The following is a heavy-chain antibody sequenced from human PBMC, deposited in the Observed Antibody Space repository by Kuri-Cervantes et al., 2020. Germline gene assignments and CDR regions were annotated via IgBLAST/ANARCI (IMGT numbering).Heavy chain of an antibody. Sequence: SETLSLTCTVSGGSISSYYWSWIRRPPGKGLEWIGYIYYSGSTNYNPSLKSRVTISVDTSKNQFSLKLSSVTAADTAVYYCARSLGNYYYGMDVWGQGTTVTVSS. D-gene: IGHD3-16*01. CDR3: ARSLGNYYYGMDV. J-gene: IGHJ6*02. CDR1: GGSISSYY. V-gene: IGHV4-59*01. CDR2: IYYSGST.